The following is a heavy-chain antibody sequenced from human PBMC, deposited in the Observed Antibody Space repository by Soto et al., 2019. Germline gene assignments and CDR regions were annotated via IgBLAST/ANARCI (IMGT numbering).Heavy chain of an antibody. CDR3: AGSGYYHNSGMDV. V-gene: IGHV4-59*01. Sequence: ASEALSLTCTVSGGSISSYYWSWIRQPPGKGLEWIGYIYYSGSTNYNPSLKSRVTISVDTSKNPFSLKLSSVTAADTAVYYCAGSGYYHNSGMDVWGQGTTVTVSS. D-gene: IGHD3-22*01. CDR2: IYYSGST. CDR1: GGSISSYY. J-gene: IGHJ6*02.